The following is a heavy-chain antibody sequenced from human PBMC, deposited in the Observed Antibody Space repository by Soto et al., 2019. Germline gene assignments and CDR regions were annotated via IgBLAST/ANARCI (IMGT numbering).Heavy chain of an antibody. Sequence: QVQLVESGGGVVQPGRSLRLSCAASGFTCSSYGMHWVRQAPGKGLEWVAVISYDGSNKYYADSVKGRFTISRDNSKNTLYLQMNSLRAEDTAVYYCAKSGSAAAGGYSYYYYYMDVWGKGTTVTVSS. CDR3: AKSGSAAAGGYSYYYYYMDV. J-gene: IGHJ6*03. D-gene: IGHD6-13*01. CDR2: ISYDGSNK. V-gene: IGHV3-30*18. CDR1: GFTCSSYG.